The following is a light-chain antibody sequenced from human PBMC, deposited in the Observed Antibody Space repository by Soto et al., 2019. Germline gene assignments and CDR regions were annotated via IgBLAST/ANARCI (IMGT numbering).Light chain of an antibody. Sequence: QSVLTQPASVSGAPGQSITISCTGTSGDVGGFNYVSWYQQHPGKAPKLMIYDVTNRPSGVSYLFSGSTSGTRASLTISGYQFEDEADYYCNSYTGSRTYVFGAGSKVPVL. CDR2: DVT. CDR1: SGDVGGFNY. CDR3: NSYTGSRTYV. J-gene: IGLJ1*01. V-gene: IGLV2-14*03.